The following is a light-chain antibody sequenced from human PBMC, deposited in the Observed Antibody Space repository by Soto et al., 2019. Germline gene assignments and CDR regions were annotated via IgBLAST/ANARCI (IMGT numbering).Light chain of an antibody. CDR1: SSDVGGYHH. CDR2: AVS. J-gene: IGLJ2*01. Sequence: QSVLTQPASVSGSPGQSITISCTGTSSDVGGYHHVSWYQHSPGKAPKLILFAVSDRPSGVSHRFSGSKSGNTASLTISGLQADDEADYYCCSYTSLSTVVFGGGTKLTVL. CDR3: CSYTSLSTVV. V-gene: IGLV2-14*01.